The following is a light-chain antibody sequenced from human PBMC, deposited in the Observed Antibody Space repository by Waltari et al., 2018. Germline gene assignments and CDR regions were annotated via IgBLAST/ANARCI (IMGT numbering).Light chain of an antibody. CDR2: GAS. CDR1: QSVSSSY. Sequence: EIVLTQSPGTLSLSPGERATLSCRASQSVSSSYLAWYQQKPGQAPRHLIYGASSRATGIPDRFSCSGSCTDFTLIISRLEPEDFAVYYCQQYGSSPPVTFGGGTKVEIK. CDR3: QQYGSSPPVT. J-gene: IGKJ4*01. V-gene: IGKV3-20*01.